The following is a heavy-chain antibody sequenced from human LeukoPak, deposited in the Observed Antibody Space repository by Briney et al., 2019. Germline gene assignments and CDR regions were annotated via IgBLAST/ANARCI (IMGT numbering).Heavy chain of an antibody. Sequence: WGSLRLSCAASGFTFSSYSMNWVRQAPGKGLEWVSSISSSSSYIYYADSVKGRFTISRDNAKNSLYLQMNSLRAEDTAVYYCARDGAAAANGGWFDPWGQGTLVTVSS. J-gene: IGHJ5*02. CDR3: ARDGAAAANGGWFDP. D-gene: IGHD6-13*01. CDR2: ISSSSSYI. CDR1: GFTFSSYS. V-gene: IGHV3-21*01.